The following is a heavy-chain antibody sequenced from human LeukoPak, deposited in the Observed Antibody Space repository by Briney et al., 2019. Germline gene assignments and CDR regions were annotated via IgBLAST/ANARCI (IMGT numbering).Heavy chain of an antibody. J-gene: IGHJ4*02. V-gene: IGHV1-18*01. D-gene: IGHD3-9*01. CDR1: GYTFTTYG. CDR2: ISVYNGNT. Sequence: ASVTVSCKASGYTFTTYGISWVRQAPGQGLEWLGRISVYNGNTNYAQKLQGGVTMTTDTSTSTAYMELRSLRSDDTAVYYCARMILLLGDVLTVPPRGFDYWGQGTLVTVSS. CDR3: ARMILLLGDVLTVPPRGFDY.